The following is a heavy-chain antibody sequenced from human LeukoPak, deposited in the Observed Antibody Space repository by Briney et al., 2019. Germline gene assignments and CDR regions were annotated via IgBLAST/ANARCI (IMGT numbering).Heavy chain of an antibody. D-gene: IGHD4-17*01. CDR3: TSNVTTTPITTGGAFNI. Sequence: NPGGSLRLSCEASRFTFSSYAMSWVRQAPGKGLEWVSYISSSSTDIYYADSVKGRFTVSRDNAQNSLHLQMNSLRAEDTAVYYCTSNVTTTPITTGGAFNIWGQGTMVTVSS. J-gene: IGHJ3*02. V-gene: IGHV3-21*01. CDR1: RFTFSSYA. CDR2: ISSSSTDI.